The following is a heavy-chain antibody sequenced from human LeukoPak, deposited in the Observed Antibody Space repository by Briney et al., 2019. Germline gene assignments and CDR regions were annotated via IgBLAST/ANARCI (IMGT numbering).Heavy chain of an antibody. D-gene: IGHD6-13*01. Sequence: GGSLRLSCAASGFTFSSYEMNWVRQAPGKGLEWVSYISSSGSTIYYADSVMGRFTISRDNAKNSLYLQMHSLRAEDTAVYYCARTVAAASLDYWGQGTLVTVSS. CDR1: GFTFSSYE. CDR2: ISSSGSTI. J-gene: IGHJ4*02. CDR3: ARTVAAASLDY. V-gene: IGHV3-48*03.